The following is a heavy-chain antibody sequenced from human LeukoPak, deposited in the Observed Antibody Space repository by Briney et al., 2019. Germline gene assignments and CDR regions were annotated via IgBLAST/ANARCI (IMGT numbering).Heavy chain of an antibody. Sequence: GGSLRLSCAASGFTFSSYSMNWVRQAPGKGLEWVSSIRSSSSYIYYADSVKGRFTISRDNAKNSLYLQRNSLRAEDTAVYYCARDYCSGGSCYYYYYYMDVWGKGTTVTISS. CDR3: ARDYCSGGSCYYYYYYMDV. CDR2: IRSSSSYI. V-gene: IGHV3-21*01. CDR1: GFTFSSYS. D-gene: IGHD2-15*01. J-gene: IGHJ6*03.